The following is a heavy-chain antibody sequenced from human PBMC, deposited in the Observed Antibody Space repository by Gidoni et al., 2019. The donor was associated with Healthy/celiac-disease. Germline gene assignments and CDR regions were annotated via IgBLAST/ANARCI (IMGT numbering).Heavy chain of an antibody. D-gene: IGHD6-13*01. V-gene: IGHV4-4*02. CDR1: CGVISRSNW. J-gene: IGHJ6*03. CDR3: ARESSSWYVYYYYYMDV. CDR2: IYHSGST. Sequence: QVHLQESGPGLVKPSGTLSLTCAVSCGVISRSNWWSWVRRPPGKGLEWIGEIYHSGSTNYNPSLKSRVTISVDKSKNQFSLKLSSVTAADTAVYYCARESSSWYVYYYYYMDVWGKGTTVTVSS.